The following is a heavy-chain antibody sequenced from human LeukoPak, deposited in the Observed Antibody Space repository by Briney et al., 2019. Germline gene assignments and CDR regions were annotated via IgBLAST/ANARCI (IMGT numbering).Heavy chain of an antibody. CDR2: VSIDGRQK. Sequence: GGSLRLSCAASGFIFSVYGMHWVRQAPGKGLEWVAAVSIDGRQKYHADSVRGRFTISRDNSKNTVYLEMNSLRVEDTAIYYCAKDMVIRDWGQGTLVTVTS. D-gene: IGHD2-21*01. CDR3: AKDMVIRD. CDR1: GFIFSVYG. V-gene: IGHV3-33*06. J-gene: IGHJ4*02.